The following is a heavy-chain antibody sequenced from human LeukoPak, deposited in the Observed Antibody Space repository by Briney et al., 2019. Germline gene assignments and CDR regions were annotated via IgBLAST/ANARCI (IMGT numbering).Heavy chain of an antibody. CDR2: ISYDGGNK. J-gene: IGHJ6*02. V-gene: IGHV3-30-3*01. Sequence: GGSLRLSCAASGFTFSSYAMHWVRQAPGKGLEWVAVISYDGGNKYYTDSVKGRFTISRDNSKNTLYLQMNSLRGEDTAVYYCARPLGQGNEYGMDVWGQGTTVTVSS. CDR3: ARPLGQGNEYGMDV. D-gene: IGHD1-1*01. CDR1: GFTFSSYA.